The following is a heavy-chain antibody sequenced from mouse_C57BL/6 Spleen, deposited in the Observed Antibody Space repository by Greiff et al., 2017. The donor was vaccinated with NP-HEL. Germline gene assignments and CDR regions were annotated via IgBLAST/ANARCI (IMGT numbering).Heavy chain of an antibody. Sequence: QVQLQQSGAELARPGASVKMSCKASGYTFTSYTMHWVKQRPGQGLEWIGYINPSSGYTKYNQKFKDKATLTADKSSSTAYMQLSSLTSEDSAVYYCARDYYGSYAMDYWGQGTSVTVSS. CDR2: INPSSGYT. CDR3: ARDYYGSYAMDY. D-gene: IGHD1-1*01. J-gene: IGHJ4*01. CDR1: GYTFTSYT. V-gene: IGHV1-4*01.